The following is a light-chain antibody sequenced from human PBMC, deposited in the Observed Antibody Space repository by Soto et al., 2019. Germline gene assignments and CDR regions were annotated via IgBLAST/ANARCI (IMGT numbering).Light chain of an antibody. Sequence: QSALTQPASVSGSPGQSITISCTGTSSDVGAYDFVSWYQQHPDKAPKLMIYEVSNRPSGASNRFPGSKSVNTATLTISGLQAEDEADYYCSSYTSSSTRVFGTGTKVTVL. V-gene: IGLV2-14*03. CDR1: SSDVGAYDF. CDR3: SSYTSSSTRV. CDR2: EVS. J-gene: IGLJ1*01.